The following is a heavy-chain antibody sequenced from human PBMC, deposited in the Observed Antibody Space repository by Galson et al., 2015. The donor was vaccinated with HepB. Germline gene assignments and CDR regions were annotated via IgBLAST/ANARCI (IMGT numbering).Heavy chain of an antibody. CDR2: ISYDGSNK. Sequence: SLRLSCAASGFTFSSYAMHWVRQAPGKGLEWVAVISYDGSNKYYADSVKGRFTISRDNSKNTLYLQMNSLRAEDTAVYYCARDHYDILTGYYSHVYWGQGTLVTVSS. J-gene: IGHJ4*02. D-gene: IGHD3-9*01. CDR3: ARDHYDILTGYYSHVY. CDR1: GFTFSSYA. V-gene: IGHV3-30-3*01.